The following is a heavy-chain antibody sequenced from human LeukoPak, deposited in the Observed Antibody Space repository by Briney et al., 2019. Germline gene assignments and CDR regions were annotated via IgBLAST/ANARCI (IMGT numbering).Heavy chain of an antibody. V-gene: IGHV3-21*01. D-gene: IGHD3-10*01. CDR3: ARDSVTMVRGVHPDY. CDR2: ISSSSSYI. Sequence: GGSLRLSCGAPGFTFSSYSMNWVRQAPGKGLEWVSSISSSSSYIYYADSVKGRFTISRDNAKNSLYLQMNSLRAEDTAVYYCARDSVTMVRGVHPDYWGQGTLVTVSS. J-gene: IGHJ4*02. CDR1: GFTFSSYS.